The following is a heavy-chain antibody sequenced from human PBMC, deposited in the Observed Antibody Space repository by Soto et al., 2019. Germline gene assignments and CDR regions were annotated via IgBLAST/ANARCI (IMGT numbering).Heavy chain of an antibody. V-gene: IGHV1-69*13. CDR2: IIPIFGTA. D-gene: IGHD2-21*02. Sequence: PVKVCCKASGGTFSSYAISWVRQATGQGLEWMGGIIPIFGTANYAQKFQGRVTITADESTSTAYMELSSLRSEDTAVYYCARGRRCGGDCLEYFQHWGQGTLVTVSS. CDR3: ARGRRCGGDCLEYFQH. J-gene: IGHJ1*01. CDR1: GGTFSSYA.